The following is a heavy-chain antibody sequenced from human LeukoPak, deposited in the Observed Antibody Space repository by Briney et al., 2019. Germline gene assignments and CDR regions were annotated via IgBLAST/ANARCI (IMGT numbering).Heavy chain of an antibody. CDR3: ARGKIDGSGSYFNWFDP. Sequence: SETLSLTCTVSGGSISSGDYYWSWIRQPPGRGLEWIGYIYYSGSTYYNPSLKSRVTISVDTSKNQFSLKLSSVTAADTAVYYSARGKIDGSGSYFNWFDPWGQGTLVTVSS. J-gene: IGHJ5*02. D-gene: IGHD3-10*01. V-gene: IGHV4-30-4*01. CDR1: GGSISSGDYY. CDR2: IYYSGST.